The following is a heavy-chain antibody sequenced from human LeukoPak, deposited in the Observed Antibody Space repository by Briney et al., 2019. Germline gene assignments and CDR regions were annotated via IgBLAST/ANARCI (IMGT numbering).Heavy chain of an antibody. Sequence: PGGSLRLSCAASGFTFSSYWMHWVRQAPGKGLVWVSRINSDGSSTIYADSVKGRFTISRDNAKNTLYLQVNSLRAEDTAVYYCTGGGDTMVRGVIVYWGQGTLVTVSS. D-gene: IGHD3-10*01. V-gene: IGHV3-74*01. CDR2: INSDGSST. J-gene: IGHJ4*02. CDR1: GFTFSSYW. CDR3: TGGGDTMVRGVIVY.